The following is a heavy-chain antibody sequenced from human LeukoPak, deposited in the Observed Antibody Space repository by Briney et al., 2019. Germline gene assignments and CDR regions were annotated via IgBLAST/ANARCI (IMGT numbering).Heavy chain of an antibody. J-gene: IGHJ4*02. Sequence: GGSQRLSCAASGLTFSSYSMNWVRQAPGKGLEWVSSISSSSSYIYYADSVKGRFTISRDNAKNSLYLQMNSLRAEDTAVYYCASEAYSSSWYQGWGQGTLVTVSS. CDR3: ASEAYSSSWYQG. CDR2: ISSSSSYI. CDR1: GLTFSSYS. V-gene: IGHV3-21*01. D-gene: IGHD6-13*01.